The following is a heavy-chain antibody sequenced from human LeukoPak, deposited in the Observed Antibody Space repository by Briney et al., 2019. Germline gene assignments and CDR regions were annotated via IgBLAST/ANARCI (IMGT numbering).Heavy chain of an antibody. V-gene: IGHV4-4*07. CDR2: IYNRGTT. J-gene: IGHJ4*02. Sequence: SETLSLTCTVSGGSISSYYWSWIRQPAGKGLEWIGRIYNRGTTNYNPSLKSRVTMSVDTSKNHLSLKLSSVTAADTAVYYCAREYSGSYWTGYYFDYWGQGTLVTVSS. CDR1: GGSISSYY. CDR3: AREYSGSYWTGYYFDY. D-gene: IGHD1-26*01.